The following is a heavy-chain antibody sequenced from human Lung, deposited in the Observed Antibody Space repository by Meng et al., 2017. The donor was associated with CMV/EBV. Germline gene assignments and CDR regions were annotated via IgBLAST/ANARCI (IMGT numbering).Heavy chain of an antibody. V-gene: IGHV4-39*07. Sequence: LRLGGSDPWLVKSPQALSRHCTVFVGSTSIRNYYCGCIRQPPGKALEWIGSTQFSGRTYQNPSLKSRVTISVATSKNQFSLTLSSVTDADTAVYYCARDFLVVVTDAIKNWFDPWGQGTLVTVSS. CDR1: VGSTSIRNYY. J-gene: IGHJ5*02. CDR2: TQFSGRT. CDR3: ARDFLVVVTDAIKNWFDP. D-gene: IGHD2-2*02.